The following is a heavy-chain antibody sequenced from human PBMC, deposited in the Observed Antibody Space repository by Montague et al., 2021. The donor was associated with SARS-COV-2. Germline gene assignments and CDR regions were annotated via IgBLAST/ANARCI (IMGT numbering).Heavy chain of an antibody. V-gene: IGHV4-34*01. Sequence: SETLSLTCAVYGGSFSDNTWSWIRHPPGKGLEWIVEINHSGSTNYNPSLKSRVTISVDTSKNQFSLKLSSVTAADTAVYYCARFLRRVVPAATGHWEKNYYHNYMDVWGKGTTVTVSS. CDR2: INHSGST. CDR3: ARFLRRVVPAATGHWEKNYYHNYMDV. CDR1: GGSFSDNT. J-gene: IGHJ6*03. D-gene: IGHD2-2*01.